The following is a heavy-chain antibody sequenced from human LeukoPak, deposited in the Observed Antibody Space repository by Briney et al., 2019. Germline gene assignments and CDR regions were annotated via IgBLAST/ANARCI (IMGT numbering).Heavy chain of an antibody. D-gene: IGHD3-3*01. CDR2: IWYDGSNK. CDR3: ARGMASGITIFGVVDDYYYYGMDV. Sequence: GGFLRLSRAASGFTFSSYGMHWVRQAPGKGLEWVAVIWYDGSNKYYADSVKGRFTISRDNSKNTLYLQMNSLRAEDTAVYYCARGMASGITIFGVVDDYYYYGMDVWGQGTTVTVSS. J-gene: IGHJ6*02. CDR1: GFTFSSYG. V-gene: IGHV3-33*01.